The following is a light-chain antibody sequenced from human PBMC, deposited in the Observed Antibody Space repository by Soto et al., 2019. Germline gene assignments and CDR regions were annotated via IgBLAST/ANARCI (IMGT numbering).Light chain of an antibody. CDR1: QSVLSSSNNKSY. CDR3: HQYYSTPYT. Sequence: DIVMTQTPDSLAVSLGERATIDCKSSQSVLSSSNNKSYLAWFQQKPGQSPKLLIYWASTRESGVPDRFSGSGSGTDFTLTISSLQAEDVAVYYCHQYYSTPYTFGQGTKLEIK. V-gene: IGKV4-1*01. J-gene: IGKJ2*01. CDR2: WAS.